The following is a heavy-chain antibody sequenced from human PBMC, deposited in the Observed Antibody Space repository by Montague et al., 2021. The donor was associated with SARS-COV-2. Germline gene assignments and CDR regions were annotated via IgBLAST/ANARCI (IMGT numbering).Heavy chain of an antibody. CDR2: ITNSGSV. CDR1: GGSFSRYS. J-gene: IGHJ6*02. V-gene: IGHV4-34*01. Sequence: SETLSLTCAVSGGSFSRYSYNWVRLPPGKGLEWNGEITNSGSVNSRPSPTNRVTISVDRSKCQVPLRLTPVTVADTAIYFCARQKLRPHKPIKKEFYYYGLDIRGQGTTVTVS. CDR3: ARQKLRPHKPIKKEFYYYGLDI.